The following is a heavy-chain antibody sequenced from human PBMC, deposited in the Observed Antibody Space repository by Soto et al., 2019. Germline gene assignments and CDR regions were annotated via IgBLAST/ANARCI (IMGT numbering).Heavy chain of an antibody. CDR3: ARDPYYYFDMDG. Sequence: SETLSLTSTVSGGSIISYYWSWILQPPGKGLEWIGYIYYSGSTNYNTSLKSRVTISVDTSKNQFSLKLSSVTAANSAVYYSARDPYYYFDMDGWGKGTTVTVSS. CDR2: IYYSGST. J-gene: IGHJ6*03. V-gene: IGHV4-59*12. CDR1: GGSIISYY.